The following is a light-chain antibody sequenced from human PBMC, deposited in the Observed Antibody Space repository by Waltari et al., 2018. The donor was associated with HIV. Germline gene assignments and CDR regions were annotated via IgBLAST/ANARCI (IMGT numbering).Light chain of an antibody. CDR3: QQYSSSPWT. J-gene: IGKJ1*01. CDR1: QTIISNF. V-gene: IGKV3D-20*01. CDR2: DAS. Sequence: VLTQAPVSLCLSPGERAPLSCGASQTIISNFLAWYQQRLGLTPSLLIYDASKRASGVPDRFSGAGSGTDFTLPINRLDPEDSAVYFCQQYSSSPWTFGQGTKV.